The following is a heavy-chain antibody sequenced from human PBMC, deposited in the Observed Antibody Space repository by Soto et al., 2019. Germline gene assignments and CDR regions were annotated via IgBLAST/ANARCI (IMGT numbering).Heavy chain of an antibody. J-gene: IGHJ4*02. V-gene: IGHV3-74*01. Sequence: EVQLVESGGGLVQPGESLRLSCAASGFTFSSYWMHWVRQAPGKGLVWVSRINSVGSSTSYAGSVKGRFTISRDNAKNTLYLQMISLRAEDTAVYYCVRTSLVVAAATREDYWGQGTLVTVSS. D-gene: IGHD2-15*01. CDR1: GFTFSSYW. CDR2: INSVGSST. CDR3: VRTSLVVAAATREDY.